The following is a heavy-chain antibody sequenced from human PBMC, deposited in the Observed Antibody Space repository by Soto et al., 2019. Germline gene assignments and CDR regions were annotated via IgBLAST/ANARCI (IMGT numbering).Heavy chain of an antibody. Sequence: LGVSLRRSGTASGVTSNDYYMNWFRQAPGKVLDWIAYMINTGTTIYCADSVKCRFTISRDTSKNSLFLQMNSLRGEDSPLYYCPRDHCSSSNCYQRWYFYXWGRVTLVTVSX. CDR3: PRDHCSSSNCYQRWYFYX. CDR2: MINTGTTI. V-gene: IGHV3-11*01. J-gene: IGHJ2*01. D-gene: IGHD2-2*01. CDR1: GVTSNDYY.